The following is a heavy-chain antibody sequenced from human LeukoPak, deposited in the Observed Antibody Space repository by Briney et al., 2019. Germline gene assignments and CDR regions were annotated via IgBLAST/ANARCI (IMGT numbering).Heavy chain of an antibody. CDR1: GYSFSDFY. CDR2: INPNSGGT. CDR3: ARVRSVVGGTIGY. D-gene: IGHD2-15*01. Sequence: GASVKVSCKASGYSFSDFYMHWVRQAPGQGLEWMRWINPNSGGTDYAQKFQGRVTMTRDTSISTAYMALSSLRSDDTAVYYCARVRSVVGGTIGYWGQGTLVTVSS. V-gene: IGHV1-2*02. J-gene: IGHJ4*02.